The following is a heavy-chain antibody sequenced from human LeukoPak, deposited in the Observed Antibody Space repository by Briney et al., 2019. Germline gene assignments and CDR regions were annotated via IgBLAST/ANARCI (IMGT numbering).Heavy chain of an antibody. J-gene: IGHJ4*02. D-gene: IGHD3-22*01. V-gene: IGHV3-9*01. Sequence: GGSLRLSCAASGFTFDDYAMHWVRHAPGKGLEWVSGISWNSGSIGYAGSVKGRFTISRDNSKNTLYLQMNSLRAEDTAVYYCAKAYSPTYYYDSSGPRGFDYRGQGTLVTVSS. CDR2: ISWNSGSI. CDR1: GFTFDDYA. CDR3: AKAYSPTYYYDSSGPRGFDY.